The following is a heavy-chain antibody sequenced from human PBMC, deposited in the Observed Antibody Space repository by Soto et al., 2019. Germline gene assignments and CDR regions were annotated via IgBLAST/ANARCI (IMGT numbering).Heavy chain of an antibody. J-gene: IGHJ4*02. CDR2: IYYNGNI. D-gene: IGHD3-10*01. Sequence: QVQLQESGPGLVKPLETLSLTCTVPGGSITSYYWSWVRQPPGKGLEWIGYIYYNGNINYNPSLKSRLTLSVDTSKNQFSLRLSSVTAADTAVYYCATGRVYFGSEYWGQGTLVTVSS. CDR3: ATGRVYFGSEY. CDR1: GGSITSYY. V-gene: IGHV4-59*01.